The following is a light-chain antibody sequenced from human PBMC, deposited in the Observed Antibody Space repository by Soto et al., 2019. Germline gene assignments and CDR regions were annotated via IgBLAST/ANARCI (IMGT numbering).Light chain of an antibody. V-gene: IGKV3-11*01. Sequence: EIVLTQSPATLSLSPGERATLSCRASQSVSSYLAWYQQKPGQAPRLLIYDASNRATGIPARFSGSGSGTDSTLTISSLEPEDFAVYYCQQRSNWPPGPITFGQGTRLEIK. CDR3: QQRSNWPPGPIT. CDR2: DAS. CDR1: QSVSSY. J-gene: IGKJ5*01.